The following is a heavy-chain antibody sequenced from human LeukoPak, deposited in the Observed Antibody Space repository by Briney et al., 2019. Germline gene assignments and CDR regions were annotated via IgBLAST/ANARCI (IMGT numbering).Heavy chain of an antibody. Sequence: GGSLRLSCAASGFTFSNYAMSWVRQAPGKGLEWVSAISGSGGSTYYADSVKGRFTISRDNAKNSLYLQMNSLRAEDTAVYYCARDGPAAGLYFDYWGQGMLVTVSS. V-gene: IGHV3-23*01. J-gene: IGHJ4*02. CDR2: ISGSGGST. CDR3: ARDGPAAGLYFDY. CDR1: GFTFSNYA. D-gene: IGHD6-13*01.